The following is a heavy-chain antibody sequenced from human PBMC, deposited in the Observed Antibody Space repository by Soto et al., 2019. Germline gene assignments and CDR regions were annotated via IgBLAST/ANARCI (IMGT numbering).Heavy chain of an antibody. CDR3: ARERTESSSSDTEDAFGI. J-gene: IGHJ3*02. CDR1: GGSISTFY. D-gene: IGHD6-6*01. CDR2: IYYTGSA. Sequence: PSETLSLTCTVSGGSISTFYWGWIRQPPGKGLEWIGYIYYTGSANYNPSLKSRVTISVDTSKNQFSLNLTSVTAADTAVYYCARERTESSSSDTEDAFGIWGQGKMVTVSS. V-gene: IGHV4-59*01.